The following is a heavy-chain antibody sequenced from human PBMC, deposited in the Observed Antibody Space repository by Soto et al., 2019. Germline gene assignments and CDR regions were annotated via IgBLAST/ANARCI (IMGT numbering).Heavy chain of an antibody. Sequence: GGSLRLSCAASGFTFSNAWMSWVRQAPGKGLEWVGRIKSKTDGGTTDYAAPVKGRFTISRDDSKNTLYLQMNSLKTEDTAVYYCTTEPGPGYSGYDYYYYYYMDVWGKGTTVTVSS. D-gene: IGHD5-12*01. CDR3: TTEPGPGYSGYDYYYYYYMDV. J-gene: IGHJ6*03. CDR2: IKSKTDGGTT. V-gene: IGHV3-15*01. CDR1: GFTFSNAW.